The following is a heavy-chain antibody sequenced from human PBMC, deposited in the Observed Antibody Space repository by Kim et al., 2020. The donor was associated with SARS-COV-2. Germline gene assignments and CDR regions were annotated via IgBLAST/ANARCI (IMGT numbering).Heavy chain of an antibody. CDR3: ARAGLWFGELSDYYYGMDV. V-gene: IGHV4-59*01. CDR2: IYYSGST. CDR1: GGSISSYY. D-gene: IGHD3-10*01. J-gene: IGHJ6*02. Sequence: SETLSLTCTVSGGSISSYYWSWIRQPPGKGLEWIGYIYYSGSTNYNPSLKSRVTISVDTSKNQFSLKLSSVTAADTAVYYCARAGLWFGELSDYYYGMDVWGQGTTVTVSS.